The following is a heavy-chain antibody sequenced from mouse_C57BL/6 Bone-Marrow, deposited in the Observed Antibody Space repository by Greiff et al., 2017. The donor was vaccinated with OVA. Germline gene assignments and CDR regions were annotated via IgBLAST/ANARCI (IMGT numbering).Heavy chain of an antibody. J-gene: IGHJ2*01. CDR2: ISSGGSYT. D-gene: IGHD2-3*01. Sequence: VQLKESGGDLVKPGGSLKLSCAASGFTFSSYGMSWVRQTPDKRLEWVATISSGGSYTYYPDSVKGRFTISTDNAKNTLYLQMSSLKSEDTAMYYCAGVTTDYWGQGTTLTVSS. CDR3: AGVTTDY. CDR1: GFTFSSYG. V-gene: IGHV5-6*01.